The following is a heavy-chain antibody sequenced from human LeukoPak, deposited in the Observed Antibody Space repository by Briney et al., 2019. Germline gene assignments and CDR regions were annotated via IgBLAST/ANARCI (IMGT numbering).Heavy chain of an antibody. CDR1: GFTFSSYA. V-gene: IGHV3-23*01. Sequence: GGSLSLSCAASGFTFSSYAMSWVRHAPGKVLEWVSAMSGSGGHTYYADSVKGRFIISRDNSKNTLYLQMNSLRAEDTAVYYCAKDTPDDIAVAAPYFDYWGQGTLVTVSS. J-gene: IGHJ4*02. D-gene: IGHD6-19*01. CDR3: AKDTPDDIAVAAPYFDY. CDR2: MSGSGGHT.